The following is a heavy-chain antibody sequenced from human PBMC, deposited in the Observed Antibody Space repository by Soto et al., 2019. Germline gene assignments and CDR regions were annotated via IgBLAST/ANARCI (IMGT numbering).Heavy chain of an antibody. V-gene: IGHV4-39*01. CDR2: IYYSGST. CDR3: ATLPPPAWIQLWLPEGD. J-gene: IGHJ4*02. D-gene: IGHD5-18*01. Sequence: QLQLQESGPGLVKPSETLSLTCTVSGGSISSSSYYWGWIRQPPGKVLEWIGSIYYSGSTYYNPSLKSRVTITLDTSKNQFSLKLRSVTAADTAVYYCATLPPPAWIQLWLPEGDWGQGTLVTVSS. CDR1: GGSISSSSYY.